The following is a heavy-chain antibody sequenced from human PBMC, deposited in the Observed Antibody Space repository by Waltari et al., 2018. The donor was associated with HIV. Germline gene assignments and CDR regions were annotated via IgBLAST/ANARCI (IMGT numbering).Heavy chain of an antibody. V-gene: IGHV1-8*01. CDR3: TREFRRDEN. J-gene: IGHJ4*02. CDR1: GYTFTDQD. Sequence: QVQLVQSGAEVKKPGASVKVSCKASGYTFTDQDINWLRQDNGQGLEWIGWMNAKSCNTGYAPKFKDRFTMTWDTSINTAYMELKSLGPEDTAMYYCTREFRRDENWGQGTLVTVSS. CDR2: MNAKSCNT. D-gene: IGHD3-10*01.